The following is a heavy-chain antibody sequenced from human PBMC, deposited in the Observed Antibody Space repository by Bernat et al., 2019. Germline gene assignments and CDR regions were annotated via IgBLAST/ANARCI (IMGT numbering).Heavy chain of an antibody. Sequence: EVQLVESGGGLVKPGGSLRLSCAASGFTFSSYSMNWVRQAPGKGLEWVSSISSSSSYIYYADSVKGRFTISRDNAKNSLYLQMNSLSAEDTAVYYCARRLSSSWDYWGQGTLVTVSS. CDR2: ISSSSSYI. D-gene: IGHD6-13*01. J-gene: IGHJ4*02. CDR3: ARRLSSSWDY. V-gene: IGHV3-21*01. CDR1: GFTFSSYS.